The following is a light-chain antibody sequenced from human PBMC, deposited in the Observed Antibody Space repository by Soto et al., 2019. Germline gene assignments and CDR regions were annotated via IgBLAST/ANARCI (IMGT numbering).Light chain of an antibody. CDR3: MHAVQTRWT. J-gene: IGKJ1*01. Sequence: DIVMTQSPLSLPVTPGEPASISCRSSQRLLHRSGYNYLDWYLQKPGQSPQLLIYLGSNRASGVPETLRGSGSGTDFTLKVSRVEAEDVGVEYCMHAVQTRWTLGQGTKVDIK. V-gene: IGKV2-28*01. CDR2: LGS. CDR1: QRLLHRSGYNY.